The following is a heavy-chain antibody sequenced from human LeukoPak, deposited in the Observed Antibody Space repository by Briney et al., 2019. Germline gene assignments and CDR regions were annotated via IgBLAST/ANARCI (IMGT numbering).Heavy chain of an antibody. Sequence: GASVKVSCKASGYTFTSHDITWVRQATGQGLEWMGWMNPNSGNTGYAQKFQGRVTITRNTSISTAYMELSSLRSEDTAVYYCARRRYTGWFDPWGQGTLVTVSS. J-gene: IGHJ5*02. CDR2: MNPNSGNT. D-gene: IGHD2-2*02. CDR1: GYTFTSHD. CDR3: ARRRYTGWFDP. V-gene: IGHV1-8*03.